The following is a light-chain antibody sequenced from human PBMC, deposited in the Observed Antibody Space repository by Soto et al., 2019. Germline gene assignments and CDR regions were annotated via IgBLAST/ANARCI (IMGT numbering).Light chain of an antibody. V-gene: IGLV1-40*01. CDR2: GNT. CDR3: QSYDRSLRGYG. CDR1: SANIGAGYD. Sequence: QSVLTQPPSVSGAPGQRVSISCTGSSANIGAGYDVQWYQHLPGTAPKLLIYGNTIRPSGVPDRFSGSKSVTSASLAISGLQAEDEADYYCQSYDRSLRGYGFGTGTKVTAL. J-gene: IGLJ1*01.